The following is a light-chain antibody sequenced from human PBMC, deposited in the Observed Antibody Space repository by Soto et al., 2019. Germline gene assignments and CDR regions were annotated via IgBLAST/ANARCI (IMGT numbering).Light chain of an antibody. CDR1: QDIDNY. Sequence: DIQMTQSPSSLSASVGARVTISCRASQDIDNYLAWYQQRPGKAPSLLIYAASTLPSGVPSRFSGSGSGTDFTLTISSLQPEDVATYYCQKYSSAVWTFGPGTKVDI. CDR2: AAS. V-gene: IGKV1-27*01. CDR3: QKYSSAVWT. J-gene: IGKJ3*01.